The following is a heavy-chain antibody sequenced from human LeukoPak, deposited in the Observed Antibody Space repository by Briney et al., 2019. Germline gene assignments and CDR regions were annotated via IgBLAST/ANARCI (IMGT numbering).Heavy chain of an antibody. CDR3: ARGEKGSSTGSTNY. CDR2: MYTSGST. J-gene: IGHJ4*02. CDR1: GRSINNGAYY. V-gene: IGHV4-61*02. Sequence: SESLSLTCTVSGRSINNGAYYWSWIRQPAGQGLEWLVRMYTSGSTNYNPSLESRVTISVDTAKNKFSLKLSYVTAADTAVYYFARGEKGSSTGSTNYWGQGTLVTVSS. D-gene: IGHD6-6*01.